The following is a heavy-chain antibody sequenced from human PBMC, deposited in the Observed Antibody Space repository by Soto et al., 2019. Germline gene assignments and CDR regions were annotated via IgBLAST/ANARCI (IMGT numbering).Heavy chain of an antibody. J-gene: IGHJ4*02. Sequence: GVLIRIRKRGSGCNFTNYGVGWVLQKNGKGLEWMGIIYPGDSDTRYSPSFQGQVTISADKSISTAYLQWSSLKASDTAMYYCARHESGDQNQYYFDYWGQGTLVTVSS. CDR2: IYPGDSDT. D-gene: IGHD2-21*01. V-gene: IGHV5-51*01. CDR3: ARHESGDQNQYYFDY. CDR1: GCNFTNYG.